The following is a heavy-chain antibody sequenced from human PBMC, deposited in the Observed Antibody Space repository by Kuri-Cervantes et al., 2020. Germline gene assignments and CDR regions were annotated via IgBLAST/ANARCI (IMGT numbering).Heavy chain of an antibody. CDR1: GGSISSSNYY. D-gene: IGHD3-16*01. J-gene: IGHJ4*02. Sequence: GSLRLSCTVSGGSISSSNYYWGWIRQPPGKGLEWIGSIYYSGSTYYNPSLKSRVTISVDTSKNQFSLKLSSVTAADMAVYYCARVTDVVMAADYWGQGTLVTVSS. V-gene: IGHV4-39*07. CDR2: IYYSGST. CDR3: ARVTDVVMAADY.